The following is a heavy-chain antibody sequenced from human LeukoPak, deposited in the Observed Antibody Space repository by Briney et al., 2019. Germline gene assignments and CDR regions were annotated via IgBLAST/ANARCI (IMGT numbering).Heavy chain of an antibody. CDR1: GGSISSYY. J-gene: IGHJ6*03. CDR3: ARGLRYCYYMDV. D-gene: IGHD3-10*01. Sequence: SETLSLTCTVSGGSISSYYWSWIRQPPGKGLEWIGYVSYSGTTNYNPSLKSRVTISVDTSRNQFSLEVTSVTAADTAVYYCARGLRYCYYMDVWGKGTTVTVSS. V-gene: IGHV4-59*01. CDR2: VSYSGTT.